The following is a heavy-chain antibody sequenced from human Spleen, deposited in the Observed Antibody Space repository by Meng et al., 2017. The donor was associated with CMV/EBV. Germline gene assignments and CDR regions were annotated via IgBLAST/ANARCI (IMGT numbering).Heavy chain of an antibody. Sequence: VQLQGSGPGPAQPSEPLSLTCTVSGGSISSYYWSWIRQPAGKGLEWIGRIYTSGSTNYNPSLKSRVTMSVDTSKNQFSLKLSSVTAADTAVYYCAKDYPSMIGFWRRMNWFDPWGQGTLVTVSS. CDR2: IYTSGST. D-gene: IGHD3-22*01. CDR1: GGSISSYY. V-gene: IGHV4-4*07. J-gene: IGHJ5*02. CDR3: AKDYPSMIGFWRRMNWFDP.